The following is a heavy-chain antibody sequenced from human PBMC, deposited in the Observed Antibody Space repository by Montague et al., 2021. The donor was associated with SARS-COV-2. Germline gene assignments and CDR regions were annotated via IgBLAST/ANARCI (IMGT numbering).Heavy chain of an antibody. CDR2: IYTSGST. D-gene: IGHD3-22*01. Sequence: TLSLTCIVSGGSISSGSYYWSWIRQPAGKGLEWIGRIYTSGSTNYNPSLKSRVTISLDTSKNQFSLKLSSMTAADTAVYYCARGRLYYDSSGYYFDYWGQGTLVTVSS. CDR1: GGSISSGSYY. V-gene: IGHV4-61*02. J-gene: IGHJ4*02. CDR3: ARGRLYYDSSGYYFDY.